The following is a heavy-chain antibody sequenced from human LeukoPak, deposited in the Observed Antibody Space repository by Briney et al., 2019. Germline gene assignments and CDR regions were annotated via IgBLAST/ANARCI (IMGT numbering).Heavy chain of an antibody. J-gene: IGHJ4*02. Sequence: GGSLRLSCAASGFTFSSYSMNWVRQAPGKGLEWVSSISSSSSYIYYADSAKGRFTISRDNAKNSLYLQMNSLRAEDTAVYYCARGLGGATGGWGQGTLVTVSS. CDR3: ARGLGGATGG. D-gene: IGHD1-26*01. CDR2: ISSSSSYI. CDR1: GFTFSSYS. V-gene: IGHV3-21*01.